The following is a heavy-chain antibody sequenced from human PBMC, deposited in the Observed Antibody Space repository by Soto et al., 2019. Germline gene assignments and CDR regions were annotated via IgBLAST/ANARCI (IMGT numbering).Heavy chain of an antibody. V-gene: IGHV3-7*01. D-gene: IGHD3-3*01. Sequence: EVHLVESGGGLVQPGGSLRLSCAASGFTFSSQWMSWVRQTPGKGLEWVGNIKGDGSAKFYVDSVRGRFTISRDNAKNSLYLQMNSLRVEDTAVYYCAISYDSPGGPWGQGTLVTVS. CDR3: AISYDSPGGP. CDR2: IKGDGSAK. J-gene: IGHJ5*02. CDR1: GFTFSSQW.